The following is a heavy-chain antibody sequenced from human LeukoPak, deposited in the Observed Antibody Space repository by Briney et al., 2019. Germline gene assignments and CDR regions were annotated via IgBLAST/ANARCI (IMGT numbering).Heavy chain of an antibody. CDR1: GGSFSGYY. CDR3: ARQGRHRYNWKSLGYFDY. V-gene: IGHV4-34*01. CDR2: INHSGST. Sequence: SETLSLTCAVYGGSFSGYYWSWIRQPPGKGLEWIGEINHSGSTNYNPSLKRRVTISVDTSKNQFSLKLSSVTAADTAVYYCARQGRHRYNWKSLGYFDYWGQGTLVTVSS. D-gene: IGHD1-20*01. J-gene: IGHJ4*02.